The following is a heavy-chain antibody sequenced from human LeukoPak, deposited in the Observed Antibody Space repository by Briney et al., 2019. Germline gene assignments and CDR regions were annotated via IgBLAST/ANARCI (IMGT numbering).Heavy chain of an antibody. CDR2: ISYDRSDK. Sequence: GRSLRLSCAASGFTFSSYAMQWVRQAPGKGLEWVAVISYDRSDKNYADSVKGRFTISRDNSKNTLYLQMNSLRADDTAVYYCARAVYRSGGYYFDYWGQGTLVIVSS. CDR3: ARAVYRSGGYYFDY. J-gene: IGHJ4*02. CDR1: GFTFSSYA. D-gene: IGHD6-19*01. V-gene: IGHV3-30*04.